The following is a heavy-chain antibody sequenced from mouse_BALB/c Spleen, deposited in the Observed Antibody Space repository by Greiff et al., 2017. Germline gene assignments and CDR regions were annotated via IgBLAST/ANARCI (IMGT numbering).Heavy chain of an antibody. CDR1: GFNIKDTY. CDR3: ARPRYYYGSSYDY. CDR2: IDPANGNT. Sequence: VQLKQSGAELVKPGASVKLSCTASGFNIKDTYMHWVKQRPEQGLEWIGRIDPANGNTKYDPKFQGKATITADTSSNTAYLQLSSLTSEDTAVYYCARPRYYYGSSYDYWGQGTTLTVSS. V-gene: IGHV14-3*02. J-gene: IGHJ2*01. D-gene: IGHD1-1*01.